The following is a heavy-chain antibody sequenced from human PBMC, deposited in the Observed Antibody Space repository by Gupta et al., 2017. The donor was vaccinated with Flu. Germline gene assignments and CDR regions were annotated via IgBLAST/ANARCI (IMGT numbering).Heavy chain of an antibody. CDR2: ISYDGSNK. V-gene: IGHV3-30*18. Sequence: QVQLVESGGGVVQPGRSLRLSWPASGLTFSSYGMHWVRQAPGKGLEWVAVISYDGSNKYYADSVKGRFTISRDNSKDTLYLQMNSLRAEDTAVYYCAKVQSRRRGASEGDFWGQGTRVIVSS. D-gene: IGHD1-26*01. CDR3: AKVQSRRRGASEGDF. J-gene: IGHJ4*02. CDR1: GLTFSSYG.